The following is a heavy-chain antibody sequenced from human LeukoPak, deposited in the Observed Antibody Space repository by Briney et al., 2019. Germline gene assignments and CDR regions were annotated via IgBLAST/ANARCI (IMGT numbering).Heavy chain of an antibody. CDR3: ARAYCSCGSCYETDY. CDR1: GYTFTIYA. CDR2: INAGNGNT. J-gene: IGHJ4*02. V-gene: IGHV1-3*01. D-gene: IGHD2-15*01. Sequence: ASVKVSCKASGYTFTIYAMHWVRQAPGQRLEWMGWINAGNGNTKYSQKFQGRVTITRDTSASTAYMELSSLRSEDTAVYYCARAYCSCGSCYETDYWGQGTLVTVSS.